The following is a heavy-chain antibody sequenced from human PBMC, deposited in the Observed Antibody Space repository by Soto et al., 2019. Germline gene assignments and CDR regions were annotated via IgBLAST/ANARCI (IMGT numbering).Heavy chain of an antibody. CDR3: ARENSRFGDCRGGSCNPPIEY. V-gene: IGHV4-4*02. J-gene: IGHJ4*02. D-gene: IGHD2-15*01. CDR1: TGSISSDKW. Sequence: QVQLQESGPGVVKPSRTLSLTCAVTTGSISSDKWWSWVRQSPGKGLGWIGEIYHSGSANYNPSLKSRVILSVDKSNNQFSLKLSSVTAADTAVYYCARENSRFGDCRGGSCNPPIEYGGQGILVTVSS. CDR2: IYHSGSA.